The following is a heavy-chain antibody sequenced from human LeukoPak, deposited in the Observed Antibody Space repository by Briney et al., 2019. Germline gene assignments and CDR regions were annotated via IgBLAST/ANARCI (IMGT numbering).Heavy chain of an antibody. CDR1: GGSISSLY. D-gene: IGHD6-6*01. V-gene: IGHV4-59*08. CDR2: IYYTGST. CDR3: ARHRAYSSSSPFDY. J-gene: IGHJ4*02. Sequence: SETLSLTCSVSGGSISSLYWSWIRQPPGKGLEWIGYIYYTGSTNYNPSLKSRVTMFVDMSENQFSLRLSSVTAADTAVYYCARHRAYSSSSPFDYWGQGTLVTVSS.